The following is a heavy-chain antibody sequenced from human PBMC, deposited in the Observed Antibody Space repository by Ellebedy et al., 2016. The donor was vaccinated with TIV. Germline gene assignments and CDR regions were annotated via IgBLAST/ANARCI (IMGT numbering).Heavy chain of an antibody. J-gene: IGHJ3*02. CDR2: INPNSGGT. V-gene: IGHV1-2*02. CDR3: ARVALGAFDI. Sequence: ASVKVSCKASGYTFTGYYMHWVRQAPGQGLEWMGWINPNSGGTNYAQKFQGRITMTRDTSISTAYMELRRLRSDDTAVYFCARVALGAFDIWGQGTMVTVSS. CDR1: GYTFTGYY.